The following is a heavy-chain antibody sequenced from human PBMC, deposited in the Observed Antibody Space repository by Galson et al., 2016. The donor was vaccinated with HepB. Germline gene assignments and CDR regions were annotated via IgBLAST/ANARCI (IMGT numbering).Heavy chain of an antibody. J-gene: IGHJ6*02. V-gene: IGHV3-74*01. CDR1: GFTFSTYV. Sequence: SLRLSCAASGFTFSTYVMSWVRQAPGKGLEWVSRIDSDGITTAYADSVKGRFTISRDNAKNTLYLQMNSLSAEDTAVYYCATGGGRRSKYYGMDVWGHGTMVTVSS. D-gene: IGHD1-26*01. CDR2: IDSDGITT. CDR3: ATGGGRRSKYYGMDV.